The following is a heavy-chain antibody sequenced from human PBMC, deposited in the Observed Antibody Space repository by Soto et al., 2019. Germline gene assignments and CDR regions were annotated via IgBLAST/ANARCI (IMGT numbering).Heavy chain of an antibody. Sequence: GGSLRLSCAASGFSFSGYSMLWVRQAPGKGLEWVSFISSGSSTIYYADSVKGRFTISRDNAKNSLYLQMNSLRAEDTAVYYCARDRTMVRGPMAYWGQGTLVTVSS. V-gene: IGHV3-48*04. J-gene: IGHJ4*02. D-gene: IGHD3-10*01. CDR2: ISSGSSTI. CDR1: GFSFSGYS. CDR3: ARDRTMVRGPMAY.